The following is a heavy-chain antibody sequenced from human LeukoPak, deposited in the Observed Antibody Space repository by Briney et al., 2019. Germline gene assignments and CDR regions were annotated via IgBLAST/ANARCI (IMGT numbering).Heavy chain of an antibody. V-gene: IGHV7-4-1*02. Sequence: ASVKVSCKASGYTFTSYTMNWVRQAPGQGLEWMGCINTNTEKPTYAQGFTGRFVFSLDTSVSTAYLQISSLKAEDTAVYYCARGMSNSPYYFYDYYMDVWGKGTTVTVSS. J-gene: IGHJ6*03. CDR2: INTNTEKP. CDR3: ARGMSNSPYYFYDYYMDV. CDR1: GYTFTSYT. D-gene: IGHD1-1*01.